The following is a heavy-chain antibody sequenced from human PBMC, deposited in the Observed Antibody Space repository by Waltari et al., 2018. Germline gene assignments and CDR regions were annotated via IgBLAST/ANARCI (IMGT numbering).Heavy chain of an antibody. D-gene: IGHD1-7*01. V-gene: IGHV4-39*07. CDR1: GGSISTSSYY. CDR3: ARDGVTGTTQYYYYYMDV. CDR2: IYYSGST. J-gene: IGHJ6*03. Sequence: QLQLQGSVPGLVKPSETRSLTCTVSGGSISTSSYYWGWIRQPPGKGLEWIGSIYYSGSTYYNPSLKSRVTISVDTSKNQFSLKLSSVTAADTAVYYCARDGVTGTTQYYYYYMDVWGKGTTVTISS.